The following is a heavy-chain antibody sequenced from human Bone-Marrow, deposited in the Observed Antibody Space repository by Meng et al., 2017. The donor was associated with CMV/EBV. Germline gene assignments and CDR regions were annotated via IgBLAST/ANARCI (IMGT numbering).Heavy chain of an antibody. CDR3: ARDPDHSHGGSGRCLDY. J-gene: IGHJ4*02. CDR2: ITSSSTLI. V-gene: IGHV3-21*01. D-gene: IGHD3-10*01. CDR1: GFTVSSNY. Sequence: GESLKISCAASGFTVSSNYMSWVRQAPGKGLEWLSFITSSSTLIYQADSVKGRFTVSRDNAKNSLYLQMNSLRAEDTAIYYCARDPDHSHGGSGRCLDYWGQGTLVTVSS.